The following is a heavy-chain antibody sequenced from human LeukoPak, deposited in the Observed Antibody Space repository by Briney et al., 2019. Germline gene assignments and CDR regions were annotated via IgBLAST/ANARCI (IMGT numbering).Heavy chain of an antibody. CDR1: GGSFSGYY. CDR2: INHSGST. V-gene: IGHV4-34*01. D-gene: IGHD1-14*01. J-gene: IGHJ4*02. CDR3: ARQIVAEKGYDY. Sequence: MPSETLSLTCAVYGGSFSGYYWSWIRQPPGKGLEWIGEINHSGSTNYNPSLKSRVTISVDTSKNQFSLKLSSVTAADTAVYYCARQIVAEKGYDYWGQGTLVTVSS.